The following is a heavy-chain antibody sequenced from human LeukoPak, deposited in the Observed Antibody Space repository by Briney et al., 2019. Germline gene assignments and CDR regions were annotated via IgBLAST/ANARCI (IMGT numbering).Heavy chain of an antibody. J-gene: IGHJ3*02. Sequence: GRSLRLSCAASGFTFSSYAMSWVRQAPGKGLEWVSAISGSGGSTYYADSVKGRFTISRDNSKNTLYLQMNSLRAEDTAVYYCAKDRGRYCSSTSCYRDAFDIWGQGTMVTVSS. CDR3: AKDRGRYCSSTSCYRDAFDI. CDR1: GFTFSSYA. V-gene: IGHV3-23*01. CDR2: ISGSGGST. D-gene: IGHD2-2*01.